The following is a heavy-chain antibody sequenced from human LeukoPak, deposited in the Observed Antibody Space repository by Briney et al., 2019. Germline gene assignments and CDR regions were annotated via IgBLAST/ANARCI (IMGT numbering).Heavy chain of an antibody. CDR3: AEVVRGVPHYALDV. J-gene: IGHJ3*01. CDR1: GFTFDDYA. CDR2: ISWNSGSI. D-gene: IGHD3-10*01. V-gene: IGHV3-9*03. Sequence: AGGSLRLSCAASGFTFDDYAMHLVRQAPGKGLEWVSGISWNSGSIGYADSVKGRFPTSPDNAKNSLYLQMNSLRAQDIALSYCAEVVRGVPHYALDVWGQGTMVTVSS.